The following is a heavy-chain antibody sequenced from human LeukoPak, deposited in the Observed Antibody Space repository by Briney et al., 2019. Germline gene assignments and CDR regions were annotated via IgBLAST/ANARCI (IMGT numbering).Heavy chain of an antibody. Sequence: SGTLSLTCTVSGASISSSYWSWVRQPPGTRLEWIGFIYYNGNTNSNPSLKSRVTISADTSKNQFSLKLTSVTAADTAVYYCVRGNYDNRGYSNAFDIWGQGAMVTVSS. J-gene: IGHJ3*02. CDR2: IYYNGNT. CDR1: GASISSSY. V-gene: IGHV4-59*01. D-gene: IGHD3-22*01. CDR3: VRGNYDNRGYSNAFDI.